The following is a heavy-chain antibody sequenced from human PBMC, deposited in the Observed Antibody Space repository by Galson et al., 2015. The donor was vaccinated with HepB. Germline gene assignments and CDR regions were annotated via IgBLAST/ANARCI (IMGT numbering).Heavy chain of an antibody. Sequence: GWTVSHCGIFGFDPAAAGGVEWVVVETYDGSNTYYTASVKSRVTISRDNSKNTLYLQMNSLTAADTGVYYCARGGGFQYDSDWFDHWGQGTLVTVSS. J-gene: IGHJ5*02. CDR1: GWTVSHCG. V-gene: IGHV3-30*12. CDR3: ARGGGFQYDSDWFDH. D-gene: IGHD3-3*01. CDR2: ETYDGSNT.